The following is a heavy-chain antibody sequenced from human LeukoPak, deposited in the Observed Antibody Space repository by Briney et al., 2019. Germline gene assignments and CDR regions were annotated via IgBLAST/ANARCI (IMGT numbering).Heavy chain of an antibody. J-gene: IGHJ4*02. CDR1: GGSFSGYY. D-gene: IGHD6-13*01. CDR3: ARGPDIAAAGT. Sequence: PSETLSLTCAVYGGSFSGYYWSWIRQPPGKGLEWIGEINHSGSTNYNPSLKSRVTISVDTSKNQFSLKLSSVTAADTAVYYCARGPDIAAAGTWGQGTLVTVSS. CDR2: INHSGST. V-gene: IGHV4-34*01.